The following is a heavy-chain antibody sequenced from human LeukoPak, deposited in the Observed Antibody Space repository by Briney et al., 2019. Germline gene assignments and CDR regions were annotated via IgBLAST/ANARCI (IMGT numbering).Heavy chain of an antibody. CDR3: ARSPGYSNSSPLDY. V-gene: IGHV4-59*02. CDR2: IYYSGST. D-gene: IGHD6-6*01. J-gene: IGHJ4*02. CDR1: GGSVSSYY. Sequence: PSETLSLTCTVSGGSVSSYYWSWIRQPPGKGLEWIGYIYYSGSTSYNPSLKSRVTISVDTSKTQFSLNLSSVTAADTAVYYCARSPGYSNSSPLDYWGQGTLVTVSS.